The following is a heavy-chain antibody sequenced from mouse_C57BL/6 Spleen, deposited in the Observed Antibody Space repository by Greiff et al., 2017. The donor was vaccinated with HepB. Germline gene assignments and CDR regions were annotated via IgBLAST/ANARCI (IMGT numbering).Heavy chain of an antibody. CDR3: ARLKTAQALYYAMDY. V-gene: IGHV1-61*01. D-gene: IGHD3-2*02. J-gene: IGHJ4*01. CDR2: IYPSDSET. Sequence: QVQLKQPGAELVRPGSSVKLSCKASGYTFTSYWMDWVKQRPGQGLEWIGNIYPSDSETHYNQKFKDKATLTVDKSSSTAYMQLSSLTSEDSAVYYCARLKTAQALYYAMDYWGQGTSVTVSS. CDR1: GYTFTSYW.